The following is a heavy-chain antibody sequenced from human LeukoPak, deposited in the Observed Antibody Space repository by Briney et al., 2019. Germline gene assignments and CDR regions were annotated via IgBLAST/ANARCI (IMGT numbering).Heavy chain of an antibody. D-gene: IGHD6-19*01. J-gene: IGHJ4*02. Sequence: PGGSLRLSCAASGFTFSSYAMSWVRQAPGKGLEWVSAISGSGGSTYYADSVKGRFTISRDNSKNTLYLQMNSLRAEDTAVYYCAKAPGIAVVGTRVGPHLDYWGQGTLVTVSS. V-gene: IGHV3-23*01. CDR2: ISGSGGST. CDR3: AKAPGIAVVGTRVGPHLDY. CDR1: GFTFSSYA.